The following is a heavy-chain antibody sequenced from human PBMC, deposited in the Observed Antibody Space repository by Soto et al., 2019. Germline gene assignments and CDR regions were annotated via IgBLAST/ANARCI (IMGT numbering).Heavy chain of an antibody. CDR1: GFTFSAYG. D-gene: IGHD4-17*01. V-gene: IGHV3-30*18. J-gene: IGHJ4*02. CDR3: AKTGRDYGDSPNDY. Sequence: QVQLVESGGGVVQPGRSLRLSCAASGFTFSAYGMHWVRQAPGKGLEWVAVISYDESNKYYGDSVKGRFTISRDNSKNTLYLQMNSLRVEDTAIYYCAKTGRDYGDSPNDYWGQGTLVTVPS. CDR2: ISYDESNK.